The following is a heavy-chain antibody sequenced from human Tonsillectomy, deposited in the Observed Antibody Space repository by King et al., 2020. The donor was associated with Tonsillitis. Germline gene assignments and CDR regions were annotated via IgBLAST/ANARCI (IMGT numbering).Heavy chain of an antibody. V-gene: IGHV3-30*02. CDR3: NVWGYHSGMDV. CDR2: ILYDGTNK. D-gene: IGHD3-16*01. J-gene: IGHJ6*02. Sequence: VQLVESGGGVVQPGGSLRLSCAASGFTFSLYGMNWVRQAPGKGLEWVAVILYDGTNKYYEDSVKGRFTISRDNSKNTLYLQMNSLRAEDTAVYYCNVWGYHSGMDVWGQGTTVTVSS. CDR1: GFTFSLYG.